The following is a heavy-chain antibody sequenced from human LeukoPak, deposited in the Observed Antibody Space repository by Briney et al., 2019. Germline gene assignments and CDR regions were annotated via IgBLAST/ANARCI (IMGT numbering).Heavy chain of an antibody. CDR1: GFAFSDYY. V-gene: IGHV3-11*06. CDR3: ASARYCGGSFCAFDI. J-gene: IGHJ3*02. Sequence: GGSLRLSCAASGFAFSDYYMSWIRQAPGKGLEWVSYISSSSSYKNYADSVKGRFTISRDNAKNSLYLQMNSLRAEDTAVYYCASARYCGGSFCAFDIWGQGTMVTVSS. CDR2: ISSSSSYK. D-gene: IGHD2-21*01.